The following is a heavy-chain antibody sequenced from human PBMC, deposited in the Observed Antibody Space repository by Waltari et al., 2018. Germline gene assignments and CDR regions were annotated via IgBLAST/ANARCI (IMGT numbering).Heavy chain of an antibody. V-gene: IGHV4-34*02. CDR3: ARLLNWFEH. J-gene: IGHJ5*02. Sequence: QVHLQQWGAGLLKPSETLSLTCAVYGGSFSGHYWSWIRQSPGKGLEWIAEINYNGGTHYNPSLESRVTISIDTSANQFSLKLTSVTAADTAVYYCARLLNWFEHWGQGTLVTVSS. CDR2: INYNGGT. CDR1: GGSFSGHY.